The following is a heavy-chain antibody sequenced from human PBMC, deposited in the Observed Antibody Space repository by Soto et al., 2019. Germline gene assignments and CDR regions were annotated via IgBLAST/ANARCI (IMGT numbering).Heavy chain of an antibody. CDR3: AHSPWGAAPDY. V-gene: IGHV2-5*01. CDR2: IYWNDDK. CDR1: GFSLSARGVG. J-gene: IGHJ4*02. Sequence: SGPTLVNPTQTLTLTCSVSGFSLSARGVGVGWIRQPPGKALEWLAIIYWNDDKLYSPSLKSRLTITKDTAENQVVLTMTNMDPVDTATYFCAHSPWGAAPDYCGPGTVVTVSS. D-gene: IGHD3-16*01.